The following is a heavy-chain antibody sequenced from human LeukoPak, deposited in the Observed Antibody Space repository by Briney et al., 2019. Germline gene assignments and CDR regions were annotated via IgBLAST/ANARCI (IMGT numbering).Heavy chain of an antibody. CDR2: IYYSGST. V-gene: IGHV4-59*08. CDR1: GGSISSYY. Sequence: PSETLSLTCTVSGGSISSYYWSWTRQPPGKGLEWIGYIYYSGSTNYNPSLKSRVTISVDTSKNQFSLKLSSVTAADTAVYYCARGPYYYDSSGNFDYWGQGTLVTVSS. J-gene: IGHJ4*02. D-gene: IGHD3-22*01. CDR3: ARGPYYYDSSGNFDY.